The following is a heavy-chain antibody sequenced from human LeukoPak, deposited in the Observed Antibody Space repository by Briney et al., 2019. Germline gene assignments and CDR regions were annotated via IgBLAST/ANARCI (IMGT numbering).Heavy chain of an antibody. Sequence: SGGSLRFSCAASGFTFSDYCMSWVRQAPGKGLEWVTYINTADSIKYHTDSVRGRFTISRDNAKNSLYLQMNSLRVADTAVYYSTKWGGVGSNWEIDYWGQGTLVTVSS. CDR3: TKWGGVGSNWEIDY. V-gene: IGHV3-11*01. CDR1: GFTFSDYC. J-gene: IGHJ4*02. D-gene: IGHD6-13*01. CDR2: INTADSIK.